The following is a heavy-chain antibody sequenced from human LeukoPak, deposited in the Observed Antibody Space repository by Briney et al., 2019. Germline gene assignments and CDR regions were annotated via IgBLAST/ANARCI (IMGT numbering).Heavy chain of an antibody. CDR1: GGSISSYY. V-gene: IGHV4-59*01. D-gene: IGHD3-22*01. CDR3: ARVHYYDSSGYLDY. Sequence: PSETLSLTCTVSGGSISSYYWSWIRQPPGKGLEWIGYIYYSGSTNYNPSLKSRVTISVDTSKNQFSLKLSSVTAADTAVYYCARVHYYDSSGYLDYWGQGTLVTVSS. J-gene: IGHJ4*02. CDR2: IYYSGST.